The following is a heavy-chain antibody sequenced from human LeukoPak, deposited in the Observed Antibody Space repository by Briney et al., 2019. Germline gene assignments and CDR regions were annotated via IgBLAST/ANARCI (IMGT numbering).Heavy chain of an antibody. J-gene: IGHJ4*02. CDR2: ISYDGSNK. CDR1: GFTFSSYA. D-gene: IGHD3-10*01. V-gene: IGHV3-30-3*01. Sequence: PGRSLRLSCAASGFTFSSYAMHWVRQAPGKGLEWVAVISYDGSNKYYADSVKGRFTISRDNSKNTLYLQMNSLRAEDTAVYYCGGVLWFGELDRRIDYWGQGTLVTVSS. CDR3: GGVLWFGELDRRIDY.